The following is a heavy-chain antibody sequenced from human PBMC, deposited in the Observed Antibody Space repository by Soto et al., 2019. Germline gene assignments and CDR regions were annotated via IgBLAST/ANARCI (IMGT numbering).Heavy chain of an antibody. CDR2: IYYSGST. D-gene: IGHD3-9*01. J-gene: IGHJ6*03. CDR1: GGSVSSYY. Sequence: PSETLSLTCTVSGGSVSSYYWSWFRQPPGKGLEWIGYIYYSGSTNYNPSLKSRVTISVDTSKNQFSLKLSSVTAADTAVYYCARDASTRWYDILTGYYTYYYYYMDVWGKGTTVTVS. V-gene: IGHV4-59*02. CDR3: ARDASTRWYDILTGYYTYYYYYMDV.